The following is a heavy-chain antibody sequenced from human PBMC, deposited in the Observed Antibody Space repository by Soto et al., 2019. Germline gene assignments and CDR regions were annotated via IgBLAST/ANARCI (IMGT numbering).Heavy chain of an antibody. J-gene: IGHJ4*02. CDR3: ARWAGGYNPLY. D-gene: IGHD5-12*01. V-gene: IGHV1-18*01. Sequence: QVQLVQSGAEVKKPGASVKVSCKASGYTFTSYGISWVRQAPGQGLEWMGWISAYNGNTNSAQKLQGRVTMTTDPPTSTAYMELSSLRSDDTAVDYCARWAGGYNPLYWGQGNLVTVSS. CDR2: ISAYNGNT. CDR1: GYTFTSYG.